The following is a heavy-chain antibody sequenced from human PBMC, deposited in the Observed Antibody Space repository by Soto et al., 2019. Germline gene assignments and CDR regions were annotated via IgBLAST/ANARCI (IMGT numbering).Heavy chain of an antibody. V-gene: IGHV4-59*01. CDR1: GGSISGYY. CDR3: ARRYGVYFDY. J-gene: IGHJ4*02. Sequence: SETLSLTCTVSGGSISGYYWSWIRQPPGKGLEWIAYIYYSGSSNSNPSLKSRVTISVDTSKNQFSLKLSSVTAADTAVYYCARRYGVYFDYWGQGTLVTVSS. D-gene: IGHD4-17*01. CDR2: IYYSGSS.